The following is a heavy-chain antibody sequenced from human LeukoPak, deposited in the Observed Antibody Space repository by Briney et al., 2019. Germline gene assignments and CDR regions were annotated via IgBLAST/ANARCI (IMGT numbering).Heavy chain of an antibody. J-gene: IGHJ6*02. Sequence: ASVKVSCKASGYTFTGYYMHWVRQAPGQGLEWMGWINPNSGGTNYAQKFQGRVTMTRDTSISTAYMELSGLRSDDTAVYYCARDPLEDSSSWYQLFGYYYYYGMDVWGQGTTVTVSS. CDR3: ARDPLEDSSSWYQLFGYYYYYGMDV. D-gene: IGHD6-13*01. V-gene: IGHV1-2*02. CDR1: GYTFTGYY. CDR2: INPNSGGT.